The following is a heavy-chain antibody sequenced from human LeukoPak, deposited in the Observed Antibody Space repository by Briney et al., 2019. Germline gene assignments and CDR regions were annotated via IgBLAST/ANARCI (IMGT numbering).Heavy chain of an antibody. CDR2: ISAYNGNT. CDR3: ARADYGDYGFDY. V-gene: IGHV1-18*04. Sequence: ASVKVSCKASGYTFTSYGISWVRQAPGQGLERMGWISAYNGNTNYAQKLQGRVTMTTDTSTSTAYMELRSLRSDGTAVYYCARADYGDYGFDYWGQGTLVTVSS. J-gene: IGHJ4*02. CDR1: GYTFTSYG. D-gene: IGHD4-17*01.